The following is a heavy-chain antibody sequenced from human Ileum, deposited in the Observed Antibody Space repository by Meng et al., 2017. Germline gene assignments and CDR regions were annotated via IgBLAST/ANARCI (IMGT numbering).Heavy chain of an antibody. CDR3: ARHGGYYQYF. J-gene: IGHJ4*02. CDR1: GASMSVVSY. Sequence: QGQLKEAGPGLVKASECLSLSCSVSGASMSVVSYWSWVRQSPGKGLEWIGQIDHFGIAYYKPSLKSRVTMSIDQSKSQFSLRLTSVSAADTAVYYCARHGGYYQYFWGQGTLVTVSS. V-gene: IGHV4-4*02. CDR2: IDHFGIA. D-gene: IGHD4-23*01.